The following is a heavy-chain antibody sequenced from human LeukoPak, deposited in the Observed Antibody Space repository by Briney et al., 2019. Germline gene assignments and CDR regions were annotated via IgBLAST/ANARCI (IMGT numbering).Heavy chain of an antibody. V-gene: IGHV4-30-4*07. J-gene: IGHJ5*02. CDR3: ARKGYYGSGSYWTHTMYNWFDP. CDR2: FYYSGST. Sequence: SETLSLTCAVSGGSISRGGYSWSWIRQPPGKGLEWIGYFYYSGSTYYNPSLKSRVTISVDTSKNQFSLKLSSVTAADTAVYYCARKGYYGSGSYWTHTMYNWFDPWGQGTLVTVSS. D-gene: IGHD3-10*01. CDR1: GGSISRGGYS.